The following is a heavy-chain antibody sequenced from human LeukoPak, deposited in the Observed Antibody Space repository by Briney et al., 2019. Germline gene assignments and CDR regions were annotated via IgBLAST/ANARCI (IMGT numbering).Heavy chain of an antibody. D-gene: IGHD6-19*01. CDR2: IYHSGSP. J-gene: IGHJ4*02. CDR1: GGSISSFY. V-gene: IGHV4-59*08. Sequence: SETLSLTCTVSGGSISSFYWSWIRQPPGKGLEWIGYIYHSGSPIYNPSLKSRVTILVDTSKNLFSLKLSSVTAADTAVYYCARRGAVAGFNFDSWGQGTLVTVSS. CDR3: ARRGAVAGFNFDS.